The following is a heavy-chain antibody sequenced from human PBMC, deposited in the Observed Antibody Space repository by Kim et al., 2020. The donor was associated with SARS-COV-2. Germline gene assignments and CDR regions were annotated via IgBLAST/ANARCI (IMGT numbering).Heavy chain of an antibody. CDR2: ISSNSSDI. CDR1: GFTFSNYS. CDR3: ARGRDRGSRYYYGMDV. D-gene: IGHD6-13*01. V-gene: IGHV3-21*01. Sequence: GGSLRLSCAASGFTFSNYSMNWVRQAPGKGLEWVSSISSNSSDIYYADSVKGRFTISRDNAKKSLYLQMNSLRVEDTAVYYCARGRDRGSRYYYGMDVWGQGTTVTVSS. J-gene: IGHJ6*02.